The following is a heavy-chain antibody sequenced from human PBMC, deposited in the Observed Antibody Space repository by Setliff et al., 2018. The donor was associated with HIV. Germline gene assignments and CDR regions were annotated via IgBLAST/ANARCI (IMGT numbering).Heavy chain of an antibody. V-gene: IGHV1-69*05. CDR3: ARDFGGYCSSMSCPGLFDP. CDR2: IIPISGTV. J-gene: IGHJ5*02. CDR1: GGTFSSYA. D-gene: IGHD2-2*01. Sequence: SVKVSCKASGGTFSSYAISWVRQAPGQGLEWMGGIIPISGTVNYAQKFWGRVTITTHESTSTAYMELSSQRSEDTAVYYCARDFGGYCSSMSCPGLFDPWGQGTLVTVSS.